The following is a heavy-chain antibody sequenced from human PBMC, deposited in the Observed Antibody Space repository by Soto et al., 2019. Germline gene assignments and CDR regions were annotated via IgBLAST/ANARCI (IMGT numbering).Heavy chain of an antibody. Sequence: ASVEVSCKASGYPFTSYDINWVRQATGQGLERMGWMNPNSGNTGYAQKFQGRVTMTRNTSISTAYMELSSLRSEDTAVYYCARGIPGRYCSGGSCYSPFDYWGQGTLVTVAS. J-gene: IGHJ4*02. CDR2: MNPNSGNT. CDR3: ARGIPGRYCSGGSCYSPFDY. D-gene: IGHD2-15*01. V-gene: IGHV1-8*01. CDR1: GYPFTSYD.